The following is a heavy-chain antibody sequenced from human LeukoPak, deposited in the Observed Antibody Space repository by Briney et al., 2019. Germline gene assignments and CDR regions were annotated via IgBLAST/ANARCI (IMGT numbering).Heavy chain of an antibody. CDR3: AREGIVVVPAAMN. J-gene: IGHJ4*02. CDR2: IYYSGST. V-gene: IGHV4-30-4*08. D-gene: IGHD2-2*01. Sequence: SETLSLTCTVSGGSISSGDYYWSWIRQPPGKGREWIVYIYYSGSTYYNPSRKSRVTISVNKNKNQVSLKLSSVTAADTAVYYCAREGIVVVPAAMNWGQGTLVTVSS. CDR1: GGSISSGDYY.